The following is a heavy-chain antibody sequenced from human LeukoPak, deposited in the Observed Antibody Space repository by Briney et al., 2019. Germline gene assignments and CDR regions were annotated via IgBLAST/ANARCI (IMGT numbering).Heavy chain of an antibody. V-gene: IGHV3-23*01. CDR1: GFTFSSYA. D-gene: IGHD4-17*01. CDR2: VTNSGGST. J-gene: IGHJ4*02. CDR3: AKHDYGDFTPSPFPI. Sequence: GGSLRLSCAASGFTFSSYAMSWVRQAPGKGLEWVCTVTNSGGSTYHADSVKGRFTISRDNSKNTLSLQMNSLRAEDTAVYYCAKHDYGDFTPSPFPIWGQGTLVTVSS.